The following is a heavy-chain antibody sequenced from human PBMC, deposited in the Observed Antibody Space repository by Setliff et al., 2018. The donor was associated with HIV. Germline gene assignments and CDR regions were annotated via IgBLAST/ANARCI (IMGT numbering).Heavy chain of an antibody. V-gene: IGHV3-23*01. D-gene: IGHD3-16*01. CDR3: SKEGIGGLDY. CDR2: ISGSGDST. J-gene: IGHJ4*02. CDR1: GCTFGSYA. Sequence: GFLSPYCAPSGCTFGSYAMSWVRQAPGKGLEWVSVISGSGDSTFYADSLPGRFTISRDNSKNTLYLQMNSLRAEDTAVYYCSKEGIGGLDYWGQGTLVTVSS.